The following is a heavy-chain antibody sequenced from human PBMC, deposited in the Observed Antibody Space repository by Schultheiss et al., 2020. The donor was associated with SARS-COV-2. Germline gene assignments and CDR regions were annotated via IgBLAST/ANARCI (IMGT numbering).Heavy chain of an antibody. CDR2: IWYDGSNK. J-gene: IGHJ4*02. CDR3: ARSSSGSFDY. Sequence: GESLKISCAASGFTFSSYAMHWVRQAPGKGLEWVAVIWYDGSNKYYADSVKGRFTISRDNSKNTLYLQMNSLRAEDTAVYYCARSSSGSFDYWGQGTLVTVSS. CDR1: GFTFSSYA. V-gene: IGHV3-30*04. D-gene: IGHD3-22*01.